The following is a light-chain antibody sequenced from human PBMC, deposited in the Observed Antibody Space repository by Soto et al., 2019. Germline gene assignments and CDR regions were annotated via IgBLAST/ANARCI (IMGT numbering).Light chain of an antibody. J-gene: IGLJ2*01. CDR2: DTN. CDR3: GAWDSSLSAVL. CDR1: TSNIGNNY. Sequence: QSVLTQPPSVSAAPGQPVTISCSGETSNIGNNYVSWYQQLPGTAPKLLIYDTNNRPSGIPDRFSGSKSGTSATLGITGLQTGDEAVYYCGAWDSSLSAVLFGGGTQLTVL. V-gene: IGLV1-51*01.